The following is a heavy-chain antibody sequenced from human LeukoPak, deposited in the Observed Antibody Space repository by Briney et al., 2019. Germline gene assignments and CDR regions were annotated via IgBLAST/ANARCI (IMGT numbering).Heavy chain of an antibody. Sequence: GGSLRLSCAASGFTFSSYGMHWVRQAPGKGLEWVSAISGSGGSTYYADSVKGRFTISRDNSKNTLYLQMNSLRVDDTAVYYCANLLRWEPYWGQGTLVTVSS. V-gene: IGHV3-23*01. D-gene: IGHD4-23*01. J-gene: IGHJ4*02. CDR2: ISGSGGST. CDR1: GFTFSSYG. CDR3: ANLLRWEPY.